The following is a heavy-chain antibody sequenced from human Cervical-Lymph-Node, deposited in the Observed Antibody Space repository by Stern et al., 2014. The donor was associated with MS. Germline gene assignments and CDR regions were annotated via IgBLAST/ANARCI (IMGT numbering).Heavy chain of an antibody. CDR1: GDTFTDYA. J-gene: IGHJ6*01. Sequence: VQLVQSGAEVKKPGSSVKVSCKASGDTFTDYAISWVRQAPGQGPEWMGGIAPIFGSADYEQKFQGRLTITADRSTSTAYMDLSSLTSEDTAVYYCAREVGSLAMDVWGQGTTVIVSS. D-gene: IGHD1-1*01. V-gene: IGHV1-69*06. CDR2: IAPIFGSA. CDR3: AREVGSLAMDV.